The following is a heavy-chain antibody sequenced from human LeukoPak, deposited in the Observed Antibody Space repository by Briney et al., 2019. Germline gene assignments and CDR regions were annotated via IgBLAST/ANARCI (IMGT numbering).Heavy chain of an antibody. CDR3: ARRVLLWFGEFARTNNWFDP. D-gene: IGHD3-10*01. CDR1: GGSFSGYY. CDR2: INHSGST. V-gene: IGHV4-34*01. J-gene: IGHJ5*02. Sequence: SETLSLTCAVYGGSFSGYYWSWIRQPPGKGLEWIGEINHSGSTNYNPSLKSRVTISVDTSKNQFSLKLSSVTAADTAVYYCARRVLLWFGEFARTNNWFDPWGQGTLVTVSS.